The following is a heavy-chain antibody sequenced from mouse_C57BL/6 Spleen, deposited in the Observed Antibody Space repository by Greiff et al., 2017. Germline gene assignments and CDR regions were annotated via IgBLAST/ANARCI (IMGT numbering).Heavy chain of an antibody. J-gene: IGHJ4*01. CDR1: GYTFTDYY. CDR3: ARELSGGYDGGYAMDY. V-gene: IGHV1-76*01. D-gene: IGHD2-2*01. CDR2: IYPGSGNT. Sequence: QVQLQQSGAELVRPGASVKLSCKASGYTFTDYYINWVKQRPGQGLEWIARIYPGSGNTYYNEKFKGKATLTAEKSSSTAYMQLSSLTSEDSAVYFCARELSGGYDGGYAMDYWGQGTSVTVSS.